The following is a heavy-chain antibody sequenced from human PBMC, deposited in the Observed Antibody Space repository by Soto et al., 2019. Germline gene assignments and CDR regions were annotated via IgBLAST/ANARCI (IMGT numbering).Heavy chain of an antibody. D-gene: IGHD3-22*01. Sequence: QVQLQESGPGLVKPSQTLSLTCTVSGGSISSGGYYWSWIRQHPGKGLEWIGYIYYSGSTYYNPSFTSRDTISVDTSKNQFYLKLSSVTDADTSVYYCARTSYDSSGTAADPWGQGTLVTVSS. V-gene: IGHV4-31*03. CDR2: IYYSGST. CDR3: ARTSYDSSGTAADP. CDR1: GGSISSGGYY. J-gene: IGHJ5*02.